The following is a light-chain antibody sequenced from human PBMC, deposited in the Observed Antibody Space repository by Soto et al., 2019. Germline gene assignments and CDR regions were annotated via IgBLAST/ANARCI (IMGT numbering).Light chain of an antibody. CDR2: DDN. CDR3: GSWDSSLSAYV. J-gene: IGLJ1*01. CDR1: SSNIGGNS. Sequence: QSVLTQPPSVSAAPGQKVTISCSGSSSNIGGNSVSWYQQLPGTAPKLLIYDDNKRPSGIPDRFSGSKSGTSATLGITGFQTEDEADYYCGSWDSSLSAYVFGTGTKFTVL. V-gene: IGLV1-51*01.